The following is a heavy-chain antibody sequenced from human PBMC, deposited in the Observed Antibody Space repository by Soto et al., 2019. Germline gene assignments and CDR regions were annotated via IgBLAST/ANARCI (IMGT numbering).Heavy chain of an antibody. J-gene: IGHJ4*02. Sequence: QVQLQESGPGLVKPSETLSLTCSVSGVSTSNHYWTWIRKPPGQGPEWIGCIYYRGTTNYNASFKRPGTITVNTSNNQFSPKLTSVTTADTAGHYCARRGGRPYHDHEFDHWGQGILVTVSS. CDR1: GVSTSNHY. D-gene: IGHD2-2*01. CDR2: IYYRGTT. V-gene: IGHV4-59*11. CDR3: ARRGGRPYHDHEFDH.